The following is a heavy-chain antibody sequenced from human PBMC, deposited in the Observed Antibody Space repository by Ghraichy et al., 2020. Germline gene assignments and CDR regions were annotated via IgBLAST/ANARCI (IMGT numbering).Heavy chain of an antibody. CDR1: GYTLTELS. J-gene: IGHJ3*02. V-gene: IGHV1-24*01. D-gene: IGHD3-22*01. Sequence: ASVKVSCKVSGYTLTELSMHWVRQAPGKGLEWMGGFDPEDGETIYAQKFQGRVTMTEDTSTDTAYMELSSLRSEDTAVYYCAIRYYDSSGYPSGGAFDIWGQGTMVTVSS. CDR2: FDPEDGET. CDR3: AIRYYDSSGYPSGGAFDI.